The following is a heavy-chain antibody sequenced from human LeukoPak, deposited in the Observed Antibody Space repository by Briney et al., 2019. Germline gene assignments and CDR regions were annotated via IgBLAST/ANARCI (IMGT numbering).Heavy chain of an antibody. CDR1: GGSISSYY. V-gene: IGHV4-59*01. CDR2: LFYSGNT. D-gene: IGHD5-12*01. Sequence: SETLSLTCSVSGGSISSYYWSWIRQPPGKGLEWIGYLFYSGNTNSNPSLKSRVTILADSSKNQFSLRLNSVTAADTAVYFCGRVRTGNTGSPEYFEDWGQGTLVTVSS. J-gene: IGHJ1*01. CDR3: GRVRTGNTGSPEYFED.